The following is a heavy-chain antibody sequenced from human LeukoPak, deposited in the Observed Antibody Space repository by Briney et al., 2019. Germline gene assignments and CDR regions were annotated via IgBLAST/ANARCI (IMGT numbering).Heavy chain of an antibody. CDR2: ISSSSSYI. D-gene: IGHD3-3*01. CDR1: GFTFSSYS. Sequence: PGGSLRLSCAASGFTFSSYSMNWVRQAPGKGLEWVSSISSSSSYIYYADSVKGRFTISSDNAKNSLYLQMNSLRAEDTAVYYCARDHDGFWSGYYDYWGQGTLVTVSS. CDR3: ARDHDGFWSGYYDY. J-gene: IGHJ4*02. V-gene: IGHV3-21*01.